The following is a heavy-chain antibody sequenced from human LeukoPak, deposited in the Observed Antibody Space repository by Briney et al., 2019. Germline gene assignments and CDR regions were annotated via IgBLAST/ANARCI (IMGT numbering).Heavy chain of an antibody. CDR3: AREPRNYGGNHYYGMDV. J-gene: IGHJ6*02. D-gene: IGHD4-23*01. Sequence: ASVKVSCKASGYTYTMYYIHCVRQAPGQGLEWMGMINPSDGATTYAQRFQGRVTMTTDTSTSTAYMELRSLRSDDTAVYYCAREPRNYGGNHYYGMDVWGQGTTVTVSS. V-gene: IGHV1-46*01. CDR2: INPSDGAT. CDR1: GYTYTMYY.